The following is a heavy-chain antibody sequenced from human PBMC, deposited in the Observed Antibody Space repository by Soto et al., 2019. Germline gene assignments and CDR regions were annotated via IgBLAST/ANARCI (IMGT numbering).Heavy chain of an antibody. Sequence: GGSLRLSCAASGFTVSSNYMSWVRQAPGKGLEWVSVLYSGGSTYYADPVKGRFTISRDNSKNTLYLQMNSLRAEDTAVYYCVRYYYDSSGYYNPYFDYWGQGT. J-gene: IGHJ4*02. CDR1: GFTVSSNY. D-gene: IGHD3-22*01. CDR3: VRYYYDSSGYYNPYFDY. V-gene: IGHV3-53*01. CDR2: LYSGGST.